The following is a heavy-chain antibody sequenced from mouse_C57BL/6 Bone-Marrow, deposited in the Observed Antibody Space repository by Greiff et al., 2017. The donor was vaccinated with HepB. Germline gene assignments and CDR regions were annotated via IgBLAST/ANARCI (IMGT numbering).Heavy chain of an antibody. Sequence: VQLQQSGAELVRPGASVKLSCTASGFNIKDDYMHWVKQRPEQGLEWIGWIDPENGDTEYASKLQGKATITADTSSNTAYLQLSSLTSEDSAVYYCPTRDYYAMGYWGRGNSVTVSS. J-gene: IGHJ4*01. V-gene: IGHV14-4*01. CDR1: GFNIKDDY. CDR2: IDPENGDT. CDR3: PTRDYYAMGY.